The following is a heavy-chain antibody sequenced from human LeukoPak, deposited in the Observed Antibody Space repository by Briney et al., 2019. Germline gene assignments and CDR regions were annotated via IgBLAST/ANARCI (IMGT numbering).Heavy chain of an antibody. Sequence: GSLRLSCAASGFTVISYGMSWVRQAPGKGLEWLGSIYHSGSTYYKPSLKSRVTISVDTTKNQFSLKLSSVTAADTAVYYCASSWDWFDPWGQGTLVTVSP. V-gene: IGHV4-38-2*01. CDR2: IYHSGST. CDR1: GFTVISYG. J-gene: IGHJ5*02. CDR3: ASSWDWFDP.